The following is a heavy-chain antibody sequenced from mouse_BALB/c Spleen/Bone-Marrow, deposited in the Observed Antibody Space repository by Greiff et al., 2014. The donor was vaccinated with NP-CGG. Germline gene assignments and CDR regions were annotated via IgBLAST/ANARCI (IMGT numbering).Heavy chain of an antibody. CDR1: GYSFTGYY. CDR2: VNPNNGDI. CDR3: TRSTATGFAY. D-gene: IGHD1-2*01. Sequence: EVKLVESGPDLVKPGASVKISCKASGYSFTGYYMYWVQQSHGKSLEWIGRVNPNNGDISYNQKFKGKAILTVDKSTSTAYMELRSLTSEDSAVYYCTRSTATGFAYWGQGTLVTVSA. J-gene: IGHJ3*01. V-gene: IGHV1-26*01.